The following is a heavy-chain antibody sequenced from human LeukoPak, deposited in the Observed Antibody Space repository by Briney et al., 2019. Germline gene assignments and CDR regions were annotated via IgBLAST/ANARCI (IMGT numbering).Heavy chain of an antibody. CDR2: ISSGGSTK. CDR1: GFTFSSYE. J-gene: IGHJ4*02. CDR3: ARYASGSIN. D-gene: IGHD3-10*01. Sequence: GGSLRLSCAASGFTFSSYEMNWVRQAPGKGLEWVSYISSGGSTKYYADSMKGRFTISRDNTKNSLYLQMNSLRAEDTAVYYCARYASGSINWGQGTLVTVSS. V-gene: IGHV3-48*03.